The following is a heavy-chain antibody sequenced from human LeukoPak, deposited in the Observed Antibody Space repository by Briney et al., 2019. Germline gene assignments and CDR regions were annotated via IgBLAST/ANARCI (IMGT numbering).Heavy chain of an antibody. CDR3: AKGGSDGSLYYFDY. Sequence: GGSLRLSCAAPGFTFSSSAMSWVRQAPGKGLDWVSGLSGGGGSTYHADSVKGRFTISRDNSKNTLYLQMNSLRAEDTAVYYCAKGGSDGSLYYFDYWGQGSLVTVSS. V-gene: IGHV3-23*01. CDR2: LSGGGGST. J-gene: IGHJ4*02. CDR1: GFTFSSSA. D-gene: IGHD2-15*01.